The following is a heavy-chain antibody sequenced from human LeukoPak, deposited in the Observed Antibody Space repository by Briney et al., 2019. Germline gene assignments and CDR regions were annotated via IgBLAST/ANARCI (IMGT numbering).Heavy chain of an antibody. Sequence: PGGPLRLSCAASGFTFSSYGMHWVRQAPGKGLEWVAFIRYDGSNKYYADSVKGRFTISRDNSENTLYLQMNSLRAEDTAVYYCAKAAVTTFLYYYYYMDVWGKGTTVTVSS. V-gene: IGHV3-30*02. CDR2: IRYDGSNK. J-gene: IGHJ6*03. CDR3: AKAAVTTFLYYYYYMDV. CDR1: GFTFSSYG. D-gene: IGHD4-11*01.